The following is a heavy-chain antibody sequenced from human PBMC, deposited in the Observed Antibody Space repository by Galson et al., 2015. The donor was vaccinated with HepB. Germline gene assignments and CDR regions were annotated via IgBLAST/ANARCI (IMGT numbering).Heavy chain of an antibody. CDR2: ITGSSHEI. V-gene: IGHV3-23*01. CDR1: GFNFGDFG. D-gene: IGHD6-13*01. CDR3: AKRQYGSSWYFFDY. J-gene: IGHJ4*02. Sequence: SLRLSCAASGFNFGDFGMSWVRQAPGKGPEWVSTITGSSHEINYADSVKGRFTISRDNSKYTLYLQMNSLRADDTAVYYCAKRQYGSSWYFFDYWGQGTLVTVSS.